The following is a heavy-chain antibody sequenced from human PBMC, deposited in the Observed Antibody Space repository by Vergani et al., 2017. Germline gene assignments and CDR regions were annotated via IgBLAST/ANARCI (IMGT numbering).Heavy chain of an antibody. D-gene: IGHD6-13*01. V-gene: IGHV4-59*12. J-gene: IGHJ4*02. CDR1: GGSISSYY. Sequence: QVQLQESGPGLVKPSETLSLTCTVSGGSISSYYWSWIRQPPGKGLEWIGEINHSGSTNYNPSLKSRVTISVDTSKNQFSLKLSSVTAADTAVYYCARRRAAAGTRGLYVDYWGQGTLVTVSS. CDR2: INHSGST. CDR3: ARRRAAAGTRGLYVDY.